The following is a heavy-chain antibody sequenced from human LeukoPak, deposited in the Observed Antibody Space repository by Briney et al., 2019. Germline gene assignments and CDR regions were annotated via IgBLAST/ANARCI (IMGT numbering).Heavy chain of an antibody. CDR1: GFTFSSYA. CDR2: ISYDGSNK. Sequence: GGSLRLSCAASGFTFSSYAMHWVRQAPGKGLEWVAVISYDGSNKYYADSVKGRFTISRDNSKNTLYLQMNSLRAEDTAVYYCAKGISGSYTYYFDYWGQGTLVTVSS. D-gene: IGHD1-26*01. J-gene: IGHJ4*02. V-gene: IGHV3-30*14. CDR3: AKGISGSYTYYFDY.